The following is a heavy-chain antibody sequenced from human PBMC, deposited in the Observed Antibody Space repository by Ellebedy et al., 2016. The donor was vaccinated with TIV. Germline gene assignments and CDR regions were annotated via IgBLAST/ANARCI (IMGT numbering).Heavy chain of an antibody. J-gene: IGHJ4*02. CDR2: IYWNDDK. Sequence: SGPTLVXPTQTLTLTCTFSGFSLSTSGVGVGWIRQPPGKALEWLALIYWNDDKRYSPSLKSRLTITKDTSKNQVVLTMTNMDPVDTATYYCAHITMVRGVIIIPYYFDYWGQGTLVTVSS. V-gene: IGHV2-5*01. CDR3: AHITMVRGVIIIPYYFDY. D-gene: IGHD3-10*01. CDR1: GFSLSTSGVG.